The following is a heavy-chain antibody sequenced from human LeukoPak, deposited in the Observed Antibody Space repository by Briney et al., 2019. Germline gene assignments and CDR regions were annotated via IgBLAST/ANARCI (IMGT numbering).Heavy chain of an antibody. D-gene: IGHD4-23*01. J-gene: IGHJ5*02. Sequence: SGGSLRLSCAASGFTVSNNYMTWVRQALGKGLEWVSLIYSGGTTFYTGSVKGRFTISRDSSKNTLYLQMNNLKAEDTAVYYCTTSPAVASWGQGTLVTVSS. CDR2: IYSGGTT. CDR3: TTSPAVAS. CDR1: GFTVSNNY. V-gene: IGHV3-53*01.